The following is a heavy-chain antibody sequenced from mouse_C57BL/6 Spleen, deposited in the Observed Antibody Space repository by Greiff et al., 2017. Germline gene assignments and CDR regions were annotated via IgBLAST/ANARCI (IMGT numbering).Heavy chain of an antibody. D-gene: IGHD2-2*01. V-gene: IGHV1-69*01. CDR3: ARKGAGYYWYFDV. CDR2: IDPSDSYT. Sequence: QVQLQQPGAELVMPGASVKLSCKASGYTFTSYWMHWVKQRPGQGLEWIGEIDPSDSYTNYNQKFKGKSTLTVDKSSSTAYMQLSSLTSEDSAVYYGARKGAGYYWYFDVWGTGTTVTVSS. J-gene: IGHJ1*03. CDR1: GYTFTSYW.